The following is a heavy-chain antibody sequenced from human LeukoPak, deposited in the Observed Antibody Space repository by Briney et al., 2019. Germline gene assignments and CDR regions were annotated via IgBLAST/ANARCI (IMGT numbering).Heavy chain of an antibody. J-gene: IGHJ5*02. Sequence: GASVKVSCKASGYTFTSYYMHWVRQAPGQGLEWMGIINPSGGSTSYAQKFQGRVTMTRNTSITTAYMELSGLTSEDTAVYYCARVLGITNFGVVSRWFDPWGLGTLVTVSS. CDR2: INPSGGST. D-gene: IGHD3-3*01. CDR3: ARVLGITNFGVVSRWFDP. V-gene: IGHV1-46*01. CDR1: GYTFTSYY.